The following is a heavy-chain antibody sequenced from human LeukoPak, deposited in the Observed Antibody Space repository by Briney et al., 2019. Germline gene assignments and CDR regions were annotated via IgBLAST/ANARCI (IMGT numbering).Heavy chain of an antibody. D-gene: IGHD4-23*01. J-gene: IGHJ6*02. CDR1: GYTFTSYA. CDR3: ARLHGGNSNYYYGMDV. CDR2: INTNTGNP. V-gene: IGHV7-4-1*02. Sequence: ASVKVSCKASGYTFTSYAMNWVRQAPGQGLEWMGWINTNTGNPTYAQDFTGRFVFSLDTSVSTAYLKISSLKAEDTAVYYCARLHGGNSNYYYGMDVWGQGTTVTVSS.